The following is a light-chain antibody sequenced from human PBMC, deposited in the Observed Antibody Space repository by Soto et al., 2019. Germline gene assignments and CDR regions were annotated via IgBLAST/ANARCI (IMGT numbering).Light chain of an antibody. CDR3: SSYTSSSNLDV. CDR1: NSNIGAGFD. Sequence: QSVLTQPPSVTAAPGQRVTISCTGSNSNIGAGFDVHWYQQFPGRAPKLLIYGTSNRPSGVPDRFSGSKSGTSASLAVTGLQAEDEADYYCSSYTSSSNLDVFGTGTKLTVL. J-gene: IGLJ1*01. CDR2: GTS. V-gene: IGLV1-40*01.